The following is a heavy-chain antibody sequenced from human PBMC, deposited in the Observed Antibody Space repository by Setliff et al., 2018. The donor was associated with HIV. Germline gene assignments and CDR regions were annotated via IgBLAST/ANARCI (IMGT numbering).Heavy chain of an antibody. D-gene: IGHD6-6*01. CDR2: IYTSGST. V-gene: IGHV4-4*09. CDR1: GGSISSFY. Sequence: SETLSLTCTVSGGSISSFYWSWIRQPPGRGLEWIGYIYTSGSTNYNPSLKSRVAISVDTSKNQFSLKLSSVTAADTAVYYCARSPSYSSSFSYYYYSMDIWGQGTTVTVSS. CDR3: ARSPSYSSSFSYYYYSMDI. J-gene: IGHJ6*02.